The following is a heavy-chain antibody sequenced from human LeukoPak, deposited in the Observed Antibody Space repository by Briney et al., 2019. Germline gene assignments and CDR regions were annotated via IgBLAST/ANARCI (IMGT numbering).Heavy chain of an antibody. CDR3: AKVGETAMIWGFDY. V-gene: IGHV3-23*01. D-gene: IGHD5-18*01. Sequence: GGSLRLSCAVAGFTFSSYAMNWVRQAPGKGLEWVSAIGGSGGNTYYADSVKGRFTISRDNSKNTLFLQLNSLRAEDTAVYFCAKVGETAMIWGFDYWGQGTLVTVSS. CDR1: GFTFSSYA. J-gene: IGHJ4*02. CDR2: IGGSGGNT.